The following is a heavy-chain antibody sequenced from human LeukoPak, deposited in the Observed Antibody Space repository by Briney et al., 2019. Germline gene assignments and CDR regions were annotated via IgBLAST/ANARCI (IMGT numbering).Heavy chain of an antibody. V-gene: IGHV3-7*01. Sequence: GGSLRLSCAASGFSVSTNYMSWVRQAPGKGLEWVANIKQDGSKKYYVGSVKGRFTISRDNAKNSLYLQMNSLRAEDTAVYYCAREGYYDSSGNEAYYFDYWGQGTLVTVSS. CDR2: IKQDGSKK. CDR3: AREGYYDSSGNEAYYFDY. CDR1: GFSVSTNY. J-gene: IGHJ4*02. D-gene: IGHD3-22*01.